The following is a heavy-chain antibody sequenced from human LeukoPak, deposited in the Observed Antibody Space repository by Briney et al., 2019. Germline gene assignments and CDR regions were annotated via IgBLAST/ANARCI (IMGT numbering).Heavy chain of an antibody. J-gene: IGHJ4*02. D-gene: IGHD6-13*01. V-gene: IGHV1-2*02. CDR2: INPNSGGT. CDR1: GYTFTGYY. CDR3: ARGDSSSWYNLFDY. Sequence: ASVKVFCKASGYTFTGYYMHWVRQAPGQGLEWMGWINPNSGGTNYAQKFQGRVTMTRDASISTAYMELSRLRSDDTAVYYCARGDSSSWYNLFDYWGQGTLVTVSS.